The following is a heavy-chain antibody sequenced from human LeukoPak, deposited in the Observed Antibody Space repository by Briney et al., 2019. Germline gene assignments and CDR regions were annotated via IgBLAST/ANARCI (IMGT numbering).Heavy chain of an antibody. CDR2: ISYDGSNK. CDR1: GFTFSSYS. V-gene: IGHV3-30*03. Sequence: GGSLRLSCAASGFTFSSYSMNWVRQAPGKGLEWVAVISYDGSNKYYADSVKGRFTISRDNSKNTLYLQMNSLRAEDTAVYYCARVKGEQWLEDFDYWGQGTLVTVSS. J-gene: IGHJ4*02. D-gene: IGHD6-19*01. CDR3: ARVKGEQWLEDFDY.